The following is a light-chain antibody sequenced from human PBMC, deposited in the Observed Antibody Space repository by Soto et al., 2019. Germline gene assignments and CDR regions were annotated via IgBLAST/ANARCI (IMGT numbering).Light chain of an antibody. CDR1: SIDVVGYNY. V-gene: IGLV2-14*01. Sequence: QSALTQPASVSGYPGQSITISCTGTSIDVVGYNYVSWYQQHPGKAPKLMIYDVSNRPSGVSNHFSGSKSGNTASLTIYGLQAEDEAAYYCSSYTSRSTLVVFGGGTKVTVL. CDR3: SSYTSRSTLVV. J-gene: IGLJ2*01. CDR2: DVS.